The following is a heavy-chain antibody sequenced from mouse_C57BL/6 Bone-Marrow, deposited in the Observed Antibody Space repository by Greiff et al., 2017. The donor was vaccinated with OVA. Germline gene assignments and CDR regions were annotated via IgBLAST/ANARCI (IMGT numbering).Heavy chain of an antibody. Sequence: EVMLVESGGGLVQPGGSMKLSCVASGFTFSNYWMNWVRQSPEKGLEWVAQIRLKSDNYATHYAESVKGRFTISRDDSKSSVYLQMNNLRAEDTGIYYCTGGGPPWYFDVWGTGTTVTVSS. CDR3: TGGGPPWYFDV. J-gene: IGHJ1*03. V-gene: IGHV6-3*01. CDR1: GFTFSNYW. CDR2: IRLKSDNYAT.